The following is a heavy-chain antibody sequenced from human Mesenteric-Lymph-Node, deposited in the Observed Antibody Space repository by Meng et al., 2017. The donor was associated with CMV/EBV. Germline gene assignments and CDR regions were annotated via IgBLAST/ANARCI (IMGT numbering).Heavy chain of an antibody. D-gene: IGHD3-3*01. V-gene: IGHV3-11*04. J-gene: IGHJ6*02. Sequence: GGSLRLSCAASGFTFSDYYMSWIRQAPGKGLEWVSYISSSGSTIYYADSVKGRFTISRDNAKNSLYLQMNSLRAEDTAVYYCARTPYDFWSGGYGMDVWGQGTTVTVSS. CDR1: GFTFSDYY. CDR2: ISSSGSTI. CDR3: ARTPYDFWSGGYGMDV.